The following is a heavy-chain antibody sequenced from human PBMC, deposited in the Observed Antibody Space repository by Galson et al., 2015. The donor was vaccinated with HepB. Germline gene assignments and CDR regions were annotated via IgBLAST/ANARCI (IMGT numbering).Heavy chain of an antibody. CDR1: GFTFSSYG. CDR2: ISYDGNNK. V-gene: IGHV3-30*18. D-gene: IGHD6-19*01. J-gene: IGHJ4*02. Sequence: SLRLSCAGSGFTFSSYGMHWVRQAPGKGLECVAVISYDGNNKYYADSVKGRFTISRDNSKNTLYLQMNSLRPEDTAVYYCAKGGVAGRSSPSRVEYWGQGTLVTVSS. CDR3: AKGGVAGRSSPSRVEY.